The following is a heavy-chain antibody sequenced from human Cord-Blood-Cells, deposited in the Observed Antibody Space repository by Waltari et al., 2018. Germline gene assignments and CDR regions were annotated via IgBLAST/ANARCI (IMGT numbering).Heavy chain of an antibody. V-gene: IGHV1-8*01. CDR1: GYTFTSYD. D-gene: IGHD3-3*01. Sequence: QVPLVQSGAEVKNPGASVKVSCKASGYTFTSYDIYCLRPATGHGLEWMGWMNPNSGNTGYAQKFQGRVTMTRNTSISTAYMELSSLRSEDTAVYYCARLPFERYDFWSGYYNWFDPWGQGTLVTVSS. CDR2: MNPNSGNT. J-gene: IGHJ5*02. CDR3: ARLPFERYDFWSGYYNWFDP.